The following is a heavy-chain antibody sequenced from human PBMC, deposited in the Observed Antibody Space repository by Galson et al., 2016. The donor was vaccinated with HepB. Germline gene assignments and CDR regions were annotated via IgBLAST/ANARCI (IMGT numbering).Heavy chain of an antibody. CDR2: ISSGGGKI. J-gene: IGHJ4*02. V-gene: IGHV3-48*04. Sequence: SLRLSCAGSGFTFDSYSMSWVRQAPGKGLEWVSFISSGGGKIFYADSVRGRFTISRDNARNALYVQMNGLRAEDTAVYYCARAPVTYSSGWYFDNWGQGTLVTVSS. D-gene: IGHD6-19*01. CDR1: GFTFDSYS. CDR3: ARAPVTYSSGWYFDN.